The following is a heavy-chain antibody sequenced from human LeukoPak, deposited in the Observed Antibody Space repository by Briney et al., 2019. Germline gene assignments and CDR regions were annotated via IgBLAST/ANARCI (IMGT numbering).Heavy chain of an antibody. D-gene: IGHD3-10*01. CDR1: GFTFSSYA. Sequence: GGSLRLSCAASGFTFSSYAVHWVRQAPGKGLEWVAVISYDESNQYYADSVKGRFTISRDNSRNTLYLQMNSLRAEDTAVYYCARDQRKSHYYGSGFDYWGQGTLVTVSS. V-gene: IGHV3-30*04. J-gene: IGHJ4*02. CDR3: ARDQRKSHYYGSGFDY. CDR2: ISYDESNQ.